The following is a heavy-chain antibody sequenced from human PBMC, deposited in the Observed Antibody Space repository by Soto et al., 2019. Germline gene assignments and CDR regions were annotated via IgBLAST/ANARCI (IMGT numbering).Heavy chain of an antibody. CDR3: ARQNVLVGATTFDY. CDR1: GGSISSYY. J-gene: IGHJ4*02. D-gene: IGHD1-26*01. CDR2: IYTSGST. V-gene: IGHV4-4*07. Sequence: SETLSLTCTVSGGSISSYYWSWIRQPSGKGLEWIGRIYTSGSTNYNPSLKSRVTMSVDTSKNQFSLKLSSVTAADTAVYYCARQNVLVGATTFDYWGQGTLVTVSS.